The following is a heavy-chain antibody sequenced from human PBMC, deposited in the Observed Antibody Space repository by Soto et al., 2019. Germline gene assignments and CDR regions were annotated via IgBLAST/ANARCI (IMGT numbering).Heavy chain of an antibody. CDR3: AKPSFFMTTVVTASPFDI. J-gene: IGHJ3*02. CDR2: ISYDGSNK. Sequence: VQLVESGGGVVQPGRSLRLSCAASGFTFSSYGMHWVRQAPGKGLEWVAVISYDGSNKYYADSVKGRFTISRDNSKNTLYLQMNSLRAEDTAVYYCAKPSFFMTTVVTASPFDIWGQGTKVTVSS. D-gene: IGHD4-17*01. CDR1: GFTFSSYG. V-gene: IGHV3-30*18.